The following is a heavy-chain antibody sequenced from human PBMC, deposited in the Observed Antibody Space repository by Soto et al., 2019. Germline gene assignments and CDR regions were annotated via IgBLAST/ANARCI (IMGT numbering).Heavy chain of an antibody. CDR1: GFTFSHYA. J-gene: IGHJ6*02. D-gene: IGHD3-16*02. CDR2: ISYDGSNE. Sequence: QVQLVESGGGVVQPGRSLRLSCAASGFTFSHYAIHWVRQAPGKGLEWVAVISYDGSNEYYADSVKGRFTISRDNSKNTLYLHMNSLRPEDTALYYCSKSRDYVWGSYRYDPPLYYYDMDVWGHGTTVTVSS. CDR3: SKSRDYVWGSYRYDPPLYYYDMDV. V-gene: IGHV3-30-3*01.